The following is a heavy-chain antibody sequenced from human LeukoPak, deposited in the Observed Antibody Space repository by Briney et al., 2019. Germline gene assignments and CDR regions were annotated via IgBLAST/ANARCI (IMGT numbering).Heavy chain of an antibody. V-gene: IGHV1-69*05. J-gene: IGHJ4*02. CDR3: ARDNDSGLAGNFDY. CDR2: IIPIFGTA. Sequence: SVKVSCKASGGTFSSYAISWVRHAPGQGLEWMGRIIPIFGTANYAQKFQGRVTITTDESTSTAYTELSSLRSEDTAVYFCARDNDSGLAGNFDYWGQGTLVTVSS. CDR1: GGTFSSYA. D-gene: IGHD6-19*01.